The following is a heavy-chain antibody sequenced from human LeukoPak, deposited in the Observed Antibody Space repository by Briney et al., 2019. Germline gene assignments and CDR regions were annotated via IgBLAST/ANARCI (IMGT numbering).Heavy chain of an antibody. CDR1: GGSISSYY. CDR3: ARADCTVASCYAWRDAFHI. Sequence: KPSETLSLTCTVSGGSISSYYWSWLRQPPGKGLEWLGYVYYTGSTNYNPSLQSRVSISVDTSKNLFSLRLSSVTAADTAVYYCARADCTVASCYAWRDAFHIWGQGTMVSVSS. CDR2: VYYTGST. D-gene: IGHD2-2*01. J-gene: IGHJ3*02. V-gene: IGHV4-59*01.